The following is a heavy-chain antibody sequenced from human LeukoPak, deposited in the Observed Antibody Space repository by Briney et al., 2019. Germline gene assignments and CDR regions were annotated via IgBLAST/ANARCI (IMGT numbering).Heavy chain of an antibody. CDR3: ARAKITIFGVVIIPPYFDY. CDR1: GGSFSGYY. V-gene: IGHV4-34*01. J-gene: IGHJ4*02. D-gene: IGHD3-3*01. Sequence: SETLSLTCAVYGGSFSGYYWSWIRQPPGKGLEWIGEINHSGSTNYNPSLKSRVTIPVDTSKNQFSLKLSSVTAADTAVYYCARAKITIFGVVIIPPYFDYWGQGTLVTVSS. CDR2: INHSGST.